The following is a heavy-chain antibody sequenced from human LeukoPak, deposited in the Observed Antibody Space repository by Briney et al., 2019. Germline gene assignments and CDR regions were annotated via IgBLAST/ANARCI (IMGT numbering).Heavy chain of an antibody. D-gene: IGHD3-10*01. CDR3: ARAPQATRGSFGNYHMDV. Sequence: PGGSLRLSCAASGLSFSDSDIHWVRQASGKGLEWVGRIRGKLNIYATAYSASVRGRFTISRDNSQNTLDLQMNSLRREDTGVYFCARAPQATRGSFGNYHMDVWGQGTTVTVS. CDR2: IRGKLNIYAT. V-gene: IGHV3-73*01. CDR1: GLSFSDSD. J-gene: IGHJ6*02.